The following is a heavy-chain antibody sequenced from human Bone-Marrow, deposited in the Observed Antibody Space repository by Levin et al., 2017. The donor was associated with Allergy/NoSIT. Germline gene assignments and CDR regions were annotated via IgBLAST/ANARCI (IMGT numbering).Heavy chain of an antibody. Sequence: TGGSLRLSCAASGFTFSSYEMNWVRQAPGKGLEWVSYISSSGSTIYYADSVKGRFTISRDNAKNSLYLQMNSLRAEDTAVYYCARAAAAAGDYYYYYMDVWGKGTTVTVSS. V-gene: IGHV3-48*03. CDR2: ISSSGSTI. J-gene: IGHJ6*03. CDR1: GFTFSSYE. D-gene: IGHD6-13*01. CDR3: ARAAAAAGDYYYYYMDV.